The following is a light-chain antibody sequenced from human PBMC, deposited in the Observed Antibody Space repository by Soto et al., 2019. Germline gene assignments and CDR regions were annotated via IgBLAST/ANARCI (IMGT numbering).Light chain of an antibody. CDR3: QQYNSCSGT. J-gene: IGKJ4*01. CDR1: QYISNW. Sequence: DIHIAQSPSALSASVXXRXXXXCXASQYISNWVAWYQQKPGKAPKLLIYDASTLESGVPSRFTGSSSGTEFTLTISSLQPDDFATYYCQQYNSCSGTFGGGTKVDIK. V-gene: IGKV1-5*01. CDR2: DAS.